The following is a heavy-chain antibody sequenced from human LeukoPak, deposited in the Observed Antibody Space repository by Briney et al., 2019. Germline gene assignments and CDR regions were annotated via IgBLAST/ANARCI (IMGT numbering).Heavy chain of an antibody. CDR2: TNTGGST. CDR1: GITVSSNY. J-gene: IGHJ4*02. Sequence: PGGSLRLSCAASGITVSSNYMNWVRQAPGKGLEWVSVTNTGGSTYYADSVKGRFTISRDNSKNTLYLQMDRLRAEDTAVYYCVLTTVTTSIEFWGQGTLVTVSS. V-gene: IGHV3-66*01. CDR3: VLTTVTTSIEF. D-gene: IGHD4-17*01.